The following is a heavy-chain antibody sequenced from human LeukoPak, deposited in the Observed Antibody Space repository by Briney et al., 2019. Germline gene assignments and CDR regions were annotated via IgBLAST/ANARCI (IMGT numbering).Heavy chain of an antibody. CDR1: GGSISSGGYS. Sequence: PSQTLSLTCAVSGGSISSGGYSWSWIRQPPGKGLEWIGYIYHSGSTYYNPSLKSRVTISVDRSKNQFSLKLSSVTAADTAVYYCARVLWGGYSYGYFDYWGQGTLVTVSS. CDR2: IYHSGST. J-gene: IGHJ4*02. V-gene: IGHV4-30-2*01. D-gene: IGHD5-18*01. CDR3: ARVLWGGYSYGYFDY.